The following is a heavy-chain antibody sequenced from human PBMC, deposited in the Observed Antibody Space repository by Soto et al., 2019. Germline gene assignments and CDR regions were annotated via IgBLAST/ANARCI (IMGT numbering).Heavy chain of an antibody. Sequence: ETLSLTCTVSGASISSSYWSWIRQTPEKTLEWIGYIYYNRQTDYNPSLKSRLTISVDTSKSQVSLKLTSVAAADTAVYYCARESDWSGYFVHWGQGSPVTV. CDR3: ARESDWSGYFVH. CDR2: IYYNRQT. D-gene: IGHD3-3*01. V-gene: IGHV4-59*01. J-gene: IGHJ4*02. CDR1: GASISSSY.